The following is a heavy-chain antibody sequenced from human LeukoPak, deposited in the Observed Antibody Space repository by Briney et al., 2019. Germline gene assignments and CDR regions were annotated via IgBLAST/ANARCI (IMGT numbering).Heavy chain of an antibody. V-gene: IGHV1-69*13. J-gene: IGHJ6*03. CDR1: GGTFSSYA. Sequence: SVKVSCRASGGTFSSYAISWVRQAPGQGLEWMGGIIPIFGTANYAQKFQGRVTITADESTSTAYMEVSSLRSEDTAVYYCATSIRFLGWLPPSGYMDVWGKGTTVTVSS. CDR3: ATSIRFLGWLPPSGYMDV. CDR2: IIPIFGTA. D-gene: IGHD3-3*01.